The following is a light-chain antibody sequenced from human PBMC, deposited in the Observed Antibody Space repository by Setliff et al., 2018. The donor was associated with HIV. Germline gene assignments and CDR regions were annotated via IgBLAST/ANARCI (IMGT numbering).Light chain of an antibody. J-gene: IGLJ3*02. V-gene: IGLV2-14*02. CDR3: SSYTSSTNWV. CDR1: NSDVGSYNL. Sequence: QSALTQPASVSGSPGQSITISCTGTNSDVGSYNLVSWYQQHPGKAPKLMIYDVSKRPSGVSNRFSGSKSGNTASLTISGLQAEDEADYYCSSYTSSTNWVFGGGTKVTVL. CDR2: DVS.